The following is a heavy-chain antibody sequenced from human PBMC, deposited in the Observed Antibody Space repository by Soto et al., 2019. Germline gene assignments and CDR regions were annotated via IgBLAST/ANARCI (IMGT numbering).Heavy chain of an antibody. D-gene: IGHD1-26*01. CDR1: GFTFSGSA. CDR3: TRIGYSGSPDAFDI. J-gene: IGHJ3*02. Sequence: GGSLRLSCAASGFTFSGSAMHWVRQASGKGLEWVGRIRSKANSYATAYATSVKGRFTISRDDSKNTAYLQMNSLKTEDTAVYYCTRIGYSGSPDAFDIWGQGTMVTVSS. V-gene: IGHV3-73*01. CDR2: IRSKANSYAT.